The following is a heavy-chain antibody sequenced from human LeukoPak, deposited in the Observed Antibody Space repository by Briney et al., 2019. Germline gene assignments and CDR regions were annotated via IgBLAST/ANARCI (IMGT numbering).Heavy chain of an antibody. Sequence: GGSLRLSCAASGFTFSTYNMNWVRQAPGKGLEWVSSISSSSSYIYYADSVKGRFTTSRDNAKNSLYLQMNSLRAEDTAVYYCARDKKGYDILTGYYKAVYYFDYWGQGTLVTVSS. D-gene: IGHD3-9*01. CDR2: ISSSSSYI. V-gene: IGHV3-21*01. J-gene: IGHJ4*02. CDR3: ARDKKGYDILTGYYKAVYYFDY. CDR1: GFTFSTYN.